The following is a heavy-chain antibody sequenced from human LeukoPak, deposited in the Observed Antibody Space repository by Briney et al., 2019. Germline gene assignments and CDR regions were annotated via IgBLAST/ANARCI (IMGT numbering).Heavy chain of an antibody. CDR2: ISGSGGST. Sequence: GGSLRLSCAASGFSFSNYALSWVRQAPGKGLEWVSVISGSGGSTNFADSVKGRFTSSRDNSKNTLYLQMHSLSPEDTAVYYCAKDRPLSWGYHFDYWGQGTLVTVSS. J-gene: IGHJ4*02. V-gene: IGHV3-23*01. D-gene: IGHD3-16*01. CDR3: AKDRPLSWGYHFDY. CDR1: GFSFSNYA.